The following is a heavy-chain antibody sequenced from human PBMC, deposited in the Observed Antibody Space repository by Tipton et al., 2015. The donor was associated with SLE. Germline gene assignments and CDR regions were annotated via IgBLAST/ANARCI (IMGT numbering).Heavy chain of an antibody. D-gene: IGHD7-27*01. J-gene: IGHJ4*02. Sequence: SLRLSCVASGFSFSSYEMNWVRQAPGKGLEWVSYISGSGSTIFYADSVKGRFTISRDNTQNSVYLQMISLRVEDTAVYYCARNWGLDSWGQGTLVTVSS. V-gene: IGHV3-48*03. CDR3: ARNWGLDS. CDR2: ISGSGSTI. CDR1: GFSFSSYE.